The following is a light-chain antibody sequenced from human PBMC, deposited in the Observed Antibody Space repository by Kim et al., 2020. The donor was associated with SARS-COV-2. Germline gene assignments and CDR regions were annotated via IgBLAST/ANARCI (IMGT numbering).Light chain of an antibody. J-gene: IGKJ3*01. CDR3: QQRSNWPPKFT. V-gene: IGKV3-11*01. CDR2: DAS. CDR1: QRVSSY. Sequence: PGERATLSCRASQRVSSYLAWYQQKPGQAPRLLIDDASNRATGIPARFSGSGSGTDFTLTISSLEPEDFAVYYCQQRSNWPPKFTFGPGTKVDIK.